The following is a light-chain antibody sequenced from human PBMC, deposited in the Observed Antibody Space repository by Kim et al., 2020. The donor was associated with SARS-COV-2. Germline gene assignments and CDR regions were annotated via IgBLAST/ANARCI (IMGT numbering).Light chain of an antibody. V-gene: IGLV2-23*02. J-gene: IGLJ3*02. Sequence: GQSITISCTGTSNDVGGYNHVSWYQQYPGKVPKVLIYEVNKRPSGVSDRFSGSKSGNTASLTISGLQTEDEADYYCCSYTPSSFWVFGGGTKVTVL. CDR3: CSYTPSSFWV. CDR2: EVN. CDR1: SNDVGGYNH.